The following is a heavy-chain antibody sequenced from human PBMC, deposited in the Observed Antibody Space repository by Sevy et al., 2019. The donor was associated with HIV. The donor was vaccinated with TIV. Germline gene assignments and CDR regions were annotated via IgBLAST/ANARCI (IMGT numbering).Heavy chain of an antibody. J-gene: IGHJ6*02. D-gene: IGHD2-15*01. Sequence: GGSLRLSCAASGFTVSSNYMSWDRQAPGKGPEWVSVIYSGGSTYYADSVKGRFTISRDNSKNTLYLQMNSLRAEDTAVYYCARDTGGNRYGMDVWGQGTTVTVSS. CDR1: GFTVSSNY. V-gene: IGHV3-53*01. CDR2: IYSGGST. CDR3: ARDTGGNRYGMDV.